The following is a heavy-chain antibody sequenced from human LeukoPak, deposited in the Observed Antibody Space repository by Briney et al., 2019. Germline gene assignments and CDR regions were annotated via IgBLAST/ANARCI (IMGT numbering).Heavy chain of an antibody. CDR3: ARGGYCSGGNCYGYFDY. CDR2: IYSGGTT. CDR1: GFTASNNY. J-gene: IGHJ4*02. V-gene: IGHV3-66*01. D-gene: IGHD2-15*01. Sequence: QPGGSLRLSCAASGFTASNNYMSWVRQAPGKGLEWVSVIYSGGTTYYADSVKGRFTISRDNSKNTLYLLMNGLRAEDTAVYYCARGGYCSGGNCYGYFDYWGQGTLVTVSS.